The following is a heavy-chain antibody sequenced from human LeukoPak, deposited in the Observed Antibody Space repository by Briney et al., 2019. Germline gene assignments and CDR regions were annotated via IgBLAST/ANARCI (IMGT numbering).Heavy chain of an antibody. CDR3: AKKPSSGYYYIDY. V-gene: IGHV3-23*01. Sequence: GGSLRLSCAASGFTFSSYAMSWVRQAPGKGLEWVSTISDSGGSTYYADSVKGRFTISRDNSKNTLYLQMNSLRAEDTAVYCCAKKPSSGYYYIDYWSQGTLVTVSS. D-gene: IGHD3-22*01. J-gene: IGHJ4*02. CDR2: ISDSGGST. CDR1: GFTFSSYA.